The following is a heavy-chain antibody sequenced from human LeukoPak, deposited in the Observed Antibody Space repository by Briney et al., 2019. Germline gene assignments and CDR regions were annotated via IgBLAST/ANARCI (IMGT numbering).Heavy chain of an antibody. Sequence: SETLSLTCAVSGDSISSGGYSWSWIRQPPGKGLEWIGYIYHSGSTYYNPSLKSRVTISVDRSKNQFSLKLSSVTAADTAVYYCARVGIAAALGDWFDPWGQGILVTVSS. CDR2: IYHSGST. D-gene: IGHD6-13*01. V-gene: IGHV4-30-2*01. J-gene: IGHJ5*02. CDR3: ARVGIAAALGDWFDP. CDR1: GDSISSGGYS.